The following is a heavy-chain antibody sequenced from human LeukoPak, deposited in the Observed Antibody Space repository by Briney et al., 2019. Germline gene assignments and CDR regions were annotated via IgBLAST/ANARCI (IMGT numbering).Heavy chain of an antibody. CDR1: GFTFSSSA. CDR3: ALLPTYYDILTD. J-gene: IGHJ4*02. D-gene: IGHD3-9*01. Sequence: PGGSLRLSCAASGFTFSSSAMSWVRQAPGKGLEWVSAISNNGGYTYYADSVQGRFTISRDNSKSTLCLQMNSLRAEDTAVYYCALLPTYYDILTDWGQGTLVTVSS. CDR2: ISNNGGYT. V-gene: IGHV3-23*01.